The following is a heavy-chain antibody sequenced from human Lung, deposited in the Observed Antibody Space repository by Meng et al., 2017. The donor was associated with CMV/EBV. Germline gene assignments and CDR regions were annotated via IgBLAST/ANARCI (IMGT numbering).Heavy chain of an antibody. CDR2: ISSDGSST. D-gene: IGHD3-10*01. CDR3: VREKGVLDYFLGMDV. V-gene: IGHV3-74*03. CDR1: GFSFRDYW. J-gene: IGHJ6*02. Sequence: GESLKISCAASGFSFRDYWMHWVRHTPGKGLVWVSRISSDGSSTKYADSVKGRFTISRDNAKNTLYLQMNSLRDEDTALYYCVREKGVLDYFLGMDVWGQGXTVTVSS.